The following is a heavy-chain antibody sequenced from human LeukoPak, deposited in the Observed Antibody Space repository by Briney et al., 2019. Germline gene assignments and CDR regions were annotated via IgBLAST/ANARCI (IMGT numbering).Heavy chain of an antibody. CDR3: TTGRSSDYFDY. CDR2: IKSKTDGGTA. D-gene: IGHD6-6*01. V-gene: IGHV3-15*01. J-gene: IGHJ4*02. CDR1: GFTFSNAW. Sequence: GGSLRLSCAASGFTFSNAWMSWVRQAPGKGLEWVGRIKSKTDGGTADYAAPVKGRFTISRDDSKITLYLQMNSLKTEDTAVYYCTTGRSSDYFDYWGQGTLVTVSS.